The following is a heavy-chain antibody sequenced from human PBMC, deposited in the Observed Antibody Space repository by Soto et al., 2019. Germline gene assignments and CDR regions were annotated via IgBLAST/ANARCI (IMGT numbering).Heavy chain of an antibody. CDR2: ISGSGGST. V-gene: IGHV3-23*01. Sequence: PGGSLSLSCAASGFTFSSYAMSWVRQAPGKGLEWVSAISGSGGSTNYADSVKGRFTISRDNSKNTLYLQMNSLRAEDTAVYYCAKDEGGYDYWYYFDYWGQGTLVTVYS. CDR1: GFTFSSYA. CDR3: AKDEGGYDYWYYFDY. J-gene: IGHJ4*02. D-gene: IGHD5-12*01.